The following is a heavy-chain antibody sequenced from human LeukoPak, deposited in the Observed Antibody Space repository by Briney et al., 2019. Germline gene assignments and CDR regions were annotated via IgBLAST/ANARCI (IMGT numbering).Heavy chain of an antibody. CDR1: GFTVSSNY. CDR2: IYSGGST. J-gene: IGHJ4*02. CDR3: GAGYYGSGSYLAH. Sequence: QRGGSLRLSCAASGFTVSSNYMSWVRQAPGKGLEWVSIIYSGGSTYYADSVKGRFTISRDSSKNTLYLQMNSLRAEDTAVYYCGAGYYGSGSYLAHWGQGALVTVSS. D-gene: IGHD3-10*01. V-gene: IGHV3-66*01.